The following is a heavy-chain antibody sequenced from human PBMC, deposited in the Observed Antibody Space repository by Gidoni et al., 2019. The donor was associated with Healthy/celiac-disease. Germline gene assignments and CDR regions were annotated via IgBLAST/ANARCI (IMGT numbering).Heavy chain of an antibody. CDR3: ARENQYFDLYGMDV. V-gene: IGHV3-7*01. CDR1: GFTFSSYW. Sequence: EVQLVESGGGLVQPGGSLRLSCAAAGFTFSSYWMSWVRQAPGKGLEWVANIKQDGSEKYYVDSVKGRFTISRDNAKNSLYLQMNSLRAEDTAVYYCARENQYFDLYGMDVWGQGTTVTVSS. CDR2: IKQDGSEK. D-gene: IGHD3-9*01. J-gene: IGHJ6*02.